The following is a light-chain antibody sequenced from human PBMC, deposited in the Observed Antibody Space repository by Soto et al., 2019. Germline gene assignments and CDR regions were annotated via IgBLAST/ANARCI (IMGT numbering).Light chain of an antibody. J-gene: IGKJ4*01. CDR1: QSVRNN. V-gene: IGKV3-15*01. Sequence: EIVMTQSPATLSVSPGERATLSCRASQSVRNNLAWFQQKPGHAPRLLIYADSTRATGVPARFSGSWSGTDFTLTISSLQSEDFSVYSCQHYDHVPRNFGGGTKVEI. CDR3: QHYDHVPRN. CDR2: ADS.